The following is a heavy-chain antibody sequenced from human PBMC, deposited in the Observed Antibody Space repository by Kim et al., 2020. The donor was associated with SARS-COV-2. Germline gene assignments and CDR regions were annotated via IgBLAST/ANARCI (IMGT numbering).Heavy chain of an antibody. CDR3: TTVLPGYSSGWYYYYYYYGMDV. CDR2: IKSKTDGGTT. V-gene: IGHV3-15*01. D-gene: IGHD6-19*01. Sequence: GGSLRLSCAASGFTFSNAWMSWVRQAPGKGLEWVGRIKSKTDGGTTDYAAPVKGRFTISRDDSKNTLYLQMNSLKTEDTAVYYCTTVLPGYSSGWYYYYYYYGMDVWGQGTTVTVSS. J-gene: IGHJ6*02. CDR1: GFTFSNAW.